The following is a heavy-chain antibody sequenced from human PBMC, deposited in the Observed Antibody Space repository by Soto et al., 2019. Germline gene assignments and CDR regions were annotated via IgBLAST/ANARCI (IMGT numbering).Heavy chain of an antibody. J-gene: IGHJ4*02. CDR1: GYTLTELS. V-gene: IGHV1-24*01. CDR2: FDPEDGET. Sequence: ASVKVSCKVSGYTLTELSMHWVRQAPGEGLEWMGGFDPEDGETIYAQKFQGRVTMTEDTSTDTAYMELSSLRSEDTAVYYCATTYDILTGPFDYWGQGTLVTVSS. CDR3: ATTYDILTGPFDY. D-gene: IGHD3-9*01.